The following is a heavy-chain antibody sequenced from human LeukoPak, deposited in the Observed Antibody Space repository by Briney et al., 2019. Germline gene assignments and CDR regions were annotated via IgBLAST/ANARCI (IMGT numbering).Heavy chain of an antibody. Sequence: SQTLSLTCTVSGGSISSGDYYWSWIRQPPGKGLEWIGYIYYSGSTNYNPSLKSRVTISVDTSKNQFSLKLSSVTAADTAVYYCARVRYYYYYMDVWGKGTTVTVSS. CDR2: IYYSGST. J-gene: IGHJ6*03. V-gene: IGHV4-61*08. CDR1: GGSISSGDYY. CDR3: ARVRYYYYYMDV.